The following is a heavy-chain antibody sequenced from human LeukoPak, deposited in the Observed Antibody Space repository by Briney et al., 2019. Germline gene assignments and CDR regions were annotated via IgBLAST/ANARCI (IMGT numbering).Heavy chain of an antibody. D-gene: IGHD2-2*01. CDR2: INHSGST. CDR1: GGSFSGYY. J-gene: IGHJ4*02. V-gene: IGHV4-34*01. CDR3: ARGPSCSSTSCYYLDY. Sequence: SETLSLTCAVYGGSFSGYYWSWIRQPPGKGLEWIGEINHSGSTNYNPSLKSRVTISVDTSKNQFSLKLSSVTAADTAVYYCARGPSCSSTSCYYLDYWGQGTLVTVSS.